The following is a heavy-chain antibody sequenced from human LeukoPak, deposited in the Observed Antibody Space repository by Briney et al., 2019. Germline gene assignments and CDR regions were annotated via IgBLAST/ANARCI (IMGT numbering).Heavy chain of an antibody. J-gene: IGHJ4*02. V-gene: IGHV1-46*01. D-gene: IGHD3-22*01. Sequence: ASVKVSCKASGYTFTSYYMHWVRQAPGQGLEWMAIINPSGGSTSYAQKSQGRVTMTRDTSTSTVYMELRSLRFEDTAVYYCARDSRPSYDSSGYYYPGDYWGQGTLVTVSS. CDR3: ARDSRPSYDSSGYYYPGDY. CDR2: INPSGGST. CDR1: GYTFTSYY.